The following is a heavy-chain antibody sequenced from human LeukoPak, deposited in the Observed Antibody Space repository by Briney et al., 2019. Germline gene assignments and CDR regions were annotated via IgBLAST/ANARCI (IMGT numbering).Heavy chain of an antibody. D-gene: IGHD2-21*01. V-gene: IGHV1-18*01. CDR1: GYTFISYG. CDR3: ARDVEIVSYYGMDV. J-gene: IGHJ6*02. Sequence: ASVKVSCKASGYTFISYGLNWVRQAPGQGLEWMGWISGYTGDTNYAQKLQGRVTMTTDSSTSTAYMELRSLGSDDTAVYYCARDVEIVSYYGMDVWGQGTTVTVSS. CDR2: ISGYTGDT.